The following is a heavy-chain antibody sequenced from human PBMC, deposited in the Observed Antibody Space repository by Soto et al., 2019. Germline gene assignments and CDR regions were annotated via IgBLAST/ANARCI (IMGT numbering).Heavy chain of an antibody. J-gene: IGHJ6*02. Sequence: PGGSLRLSCAASGFTFSSYAMSWVRQAPGKGLEWVSAISGSGGSTYYADSVKGRFTISRDNSENTLYLQMNSLRAEDTAVYYCAKDSRGGYYYGMDVWGQGTTVTVSS. CDR2: ISGSGGST. CDR3: AKDSRGGYYYGMDV. CDR1: GFTFSSYA. V-gene: IGHV3-23*01.